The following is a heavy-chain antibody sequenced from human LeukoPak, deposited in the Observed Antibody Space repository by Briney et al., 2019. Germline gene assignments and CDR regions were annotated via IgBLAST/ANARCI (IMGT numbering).Heavy chain of an antibody. V-gene: IGHV3-21*01. CDR2: ISSSGVYI. Sequence: GGSLRLSCAASGFTFNDYGMNWVRQAPGKGLEWVSSISSSGVYIYYADSLKGRFTISRDNAKNSLYLQMNSLRAEDTAIYFCAREFRIYYGSGSYGSRFDPWGQGTRVTVSS. D-gene: IGHD3-10*01. CDR3: AREFRIYYGSGSYGSRFDP. CDR1: GFTFNDYG. J-gene: IGHJ5*02.